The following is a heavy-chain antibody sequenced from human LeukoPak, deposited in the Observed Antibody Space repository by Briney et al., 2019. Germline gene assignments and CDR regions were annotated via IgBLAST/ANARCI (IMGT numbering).Heavy chain of an antibody. V-gene: IGHV3-15*01. CDR2: IKSKTDGGTT. CDR3: TTAVVRGVSTYYFDY. D-gene: IGHD3-10*01. Sequence: GGSLRLSCAASGFTFSNAWMSWVRQAPGKGLEWVGRIKSKTDGGTTDYAAPVKGRFTISRDDSKNTPYLQMNSLKTEDTAVYYCTTAVVRGVSTYYFDYWGQGTLVTVSS. CDR1: GFTFSNAW. J-gene: IGHJ4*02.